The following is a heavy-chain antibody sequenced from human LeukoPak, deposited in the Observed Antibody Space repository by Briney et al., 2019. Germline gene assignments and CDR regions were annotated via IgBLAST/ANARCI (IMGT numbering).Heavy chain of an antibody. CDR2: INTDGSST. CDR1: GFTFSSYW. CDR3: ANWAYSSSWPENYYYYYMDV. V-gene: IGHV3-74*01. Sequence: GGSLRLSCAASGFTFSSYWMNWVRQVPGKGLVWVSRINTDGSSTNYADSVKGRFTISRDNSKNTLYLQMNSLRAEDTAVYYCANWAYSSSWPENYYYYYMDVWGKGTTVTISS. J-gene: IGHJ6*03. D-gene: IGHD6-13*01.